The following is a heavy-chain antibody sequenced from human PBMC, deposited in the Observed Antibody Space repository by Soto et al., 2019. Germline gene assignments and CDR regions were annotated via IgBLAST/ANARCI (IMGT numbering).Heavy chain of an antibody. V-gene: IGHV4-59*08. D-gene: IGHD3-10*01. J-gene: IGHJ6*02. CDR1: GGSISSYY. CDR3: ARQGFGPLHGLVDV. CDR2: VHHSWGS. Sequence: QVQLQESGPGLVKPSETLSLSCTVSGGSISSYYWSWFRHSPGKRMEWIGYVHHSWGSSYNPSLRIRCAISLETSKSQFSRKVTSVTATDTAVYYCARQGFGPLHGLVDVWGQGTTVTVSS.